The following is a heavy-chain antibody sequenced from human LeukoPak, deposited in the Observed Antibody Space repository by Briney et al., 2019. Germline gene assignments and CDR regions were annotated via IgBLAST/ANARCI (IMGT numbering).Heavy chain of an antibody. Sequence: SVKVSCKASGYTFTSYYMHWVRQAPGQGLEWMGGIIPIFGTANYAQKFQGRVTITADKSTSTAYMELSSLRSEDTAVYYCARAGAYYYDSSGYPPYYYYMDVWGKGTTVTVSS. CDR2: IIPIFGTA. CDR3: ARAGAYYYDSSGYPPYYYYMDV. V-gene: IGHV1-69*06. D-gene: IGHD3-22*01. J-gene: IGHJ6*03. CDR1: GYTFTSYY.